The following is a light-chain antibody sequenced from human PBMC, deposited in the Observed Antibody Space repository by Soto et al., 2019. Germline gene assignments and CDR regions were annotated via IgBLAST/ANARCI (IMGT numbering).Light chain of an antibody. V-gene: IGKV1-39*01. Sequence: DTQMTQSPSSLSASVGDRISITCRASQTVSTYLNWYQQKAGQAPTLLISATSTLQSGVPSRFSGSGSGTEFTLTITSLQPEDFATYYCQQTYTTPRTFGQGTKVDIK. CDR3: QQTYTTPRT. CDR1: QTVSTY. J-gene: IGKJ1*01. CDR2: ATS.